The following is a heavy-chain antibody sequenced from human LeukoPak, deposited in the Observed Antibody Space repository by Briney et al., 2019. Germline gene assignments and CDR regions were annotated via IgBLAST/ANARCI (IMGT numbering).Heavy chain of an antibody. CDR3: ARGRRIQLWSRPDYYMDV. V-gene: IGHV4-34*01. D-gene: IGHD5-18*01. J-gene: IGHJ6*03. CDR1: GGSFSGYY. CDR2: INHSGST. Sequence: PSETLSLTCAVYGGSFSGYYWSWIRQPPGKGLEWIGEINHSGSTNYNPSPKSRVTISVDTSKNRFSLKLSSVTAADTAVYYCARGRRIQLWSRPDYYMDVWGKGTTVTVSS.